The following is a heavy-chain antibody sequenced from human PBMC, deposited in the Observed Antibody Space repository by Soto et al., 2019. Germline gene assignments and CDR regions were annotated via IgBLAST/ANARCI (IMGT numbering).Heavy chain of an antibody. V-gene: IGHV3-23*01. Sequence: EVQLLESGGGLVQPGGSLRLSCAASGFTFSSYAMNWVRQTPEKGLEWVSSITSGDATYYADSVKGRFTISRDNSKNTLYLQMNSLRAEDTAIYYCARDHCSVTRCGSGPDHWGQGTLITVSS. D-gene: IGHD2-2*01. CDR2: ITSGDAT. CDR3: ARDHCSVTRCGSGPDH. J-gene: IGHJ4*02. CDR1: GFTFSSYA.